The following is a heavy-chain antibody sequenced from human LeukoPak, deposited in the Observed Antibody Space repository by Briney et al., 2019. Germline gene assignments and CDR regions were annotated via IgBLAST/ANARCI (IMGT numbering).Heavy chain of an antibody. Sequence: PGGSLRLSCAASGFTFSNYWMTWVRHAPGKGLEWVANIKQDGTEKYYVDSVKGRFTISRDNAENSLYLQMNGLRAEDTAVYYCTRDTGCPGGTCYSFYDYWGQGTLVTVSS. CDR3: TRDTGCPGGTCYSFYDY. V-gene: IGHV3-7*01. D-gene: IGHD2-15*01. CDR1: GFTFSNYW. CDR2: IKQDGTEK. J-gene: IGHJ4*02.